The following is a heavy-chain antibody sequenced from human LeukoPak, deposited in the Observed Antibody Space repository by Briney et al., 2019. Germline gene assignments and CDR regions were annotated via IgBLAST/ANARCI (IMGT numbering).Heavy chain of an antibody. D-gene: IGHD3-22*01. CDR1: GYTFTSYG. J-gene: IGHJ4*02. V-gene: IGHV1-18*01. Sequence: GASVTVSCKASGYTFTSYGISWVRQAPGQGLEWMGWISAYNGNTNYAQKLQGRVTMTTDTSTSTAYMELRSLRSDDTAVYYCARAGDYYDSSGYGGYWGQGTLVTVSS. CDR2: ISAYNGNT. CDR3: ARAGDYYDSSGYGGY.